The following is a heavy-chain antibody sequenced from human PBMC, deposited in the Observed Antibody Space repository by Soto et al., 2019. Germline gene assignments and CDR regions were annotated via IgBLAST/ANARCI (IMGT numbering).Heavy chain of an antibody. Sequence: GGSLSLSCVASGFRFSDYAMSWVRQAPGRGLEWLSTLSGGSIHTYYADSVKGRFTLSRDNSKSTLYLLMNSLRAEDTALYYCARRYCSGASCYFDDWGQGTLVTVSS. V-gene: IGHV3-23*01. J-gene: IGHJ4*02. CDR3: ARRYCSGASCYFDD. CDR2: LSGGSIHT. CDR1: GFRFSDYA. D-gene: IGHD2-15*01.